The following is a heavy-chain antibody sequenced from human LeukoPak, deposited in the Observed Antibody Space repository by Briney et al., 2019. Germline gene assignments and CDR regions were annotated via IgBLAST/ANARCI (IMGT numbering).Heavy chain of an antibody. J-gene: IGHJ4*02. V-gene: IGHV5-51*01. D-gene: IGHD3-3*01. CDR2: IYPGESAT. CDR1: GYRFTSYC. CDR3: ARLTPHLEWFYYFDY. Sequence: GESLKISCKGSGYRFTSYCIGWVGQMPGKGLEWMGIIYPGESATRYSPSCQGQATISADKSISTAYLQWSSLKASDTAMYYCARLTPHLEWFYYFDYGGQGTLVTVSS.